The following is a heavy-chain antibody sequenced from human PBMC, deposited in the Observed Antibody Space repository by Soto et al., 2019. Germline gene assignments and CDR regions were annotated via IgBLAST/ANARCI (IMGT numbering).Heavy chain of an antibody. Sequence: QVQLVQSGAEVKKPGSSVKVSCKASGGTFSTYTIIWVRQAPGQGLEWMGRILPMLDITNRAQRFQGRVTITADKSTSTAYLELSSLRSEDTAVYYCTLGSWSAETFDIWGRGTMVTVSS. J-gene: IGHJ3*02. D-gene: IGHD6-13*01. V-gene: IGHV1-69*02. CDR2: ILPMLDIT. CDR1: GGTFSTYT. CDR3: TLGSWSAETFDI.